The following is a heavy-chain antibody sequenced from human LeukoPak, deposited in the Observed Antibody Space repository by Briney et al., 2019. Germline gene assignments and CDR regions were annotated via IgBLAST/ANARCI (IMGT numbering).Heavy chain of an antibody. V-gene: IGHV4-39*07. D-gene: IGHD2-2*01. Sequence: PSETLSRTCTVSGGSIISSSYYWGWIRQPPGKGLEWIGSIHYSGSTYYNPSLKSRVTISVDTSKNQFSLKLSSVTAADTAVYYCARDPVVAVPAAIGHGAFDIWGQGTMVTVSS. CDR1: GGSIISSSYY. CDR3: ARDPVVAVPAAIGHGAFDI. J-gene: IGHJ3*02. CDR2: IHYSGST.